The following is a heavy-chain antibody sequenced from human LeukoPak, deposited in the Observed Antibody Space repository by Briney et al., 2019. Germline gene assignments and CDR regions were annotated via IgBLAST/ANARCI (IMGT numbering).Heavy chain of an antibody. J-gene: IGHJ4*02. CDR2: ISGSGDIT. Sequence: GGSLRLSCVASGFSFSSCATSWVRQAPGKGLEWVSTISGSGDITYYADSVKGRFTISRDNSKNTLYLQMNSLRAEDTALYYCAKIRLMTTVTTALDYWGQGTLVTVSS. D-gene: IGHD4-17*01. V-gene: IGHV3-23*01. CDR1: GFSFSSCA. CDR3: AKIRLMTTVTTALDY.